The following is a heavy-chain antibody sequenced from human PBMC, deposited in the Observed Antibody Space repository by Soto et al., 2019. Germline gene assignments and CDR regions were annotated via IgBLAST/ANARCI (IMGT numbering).Heavy chain of an antibody. D-gene: IGHD2-15*01. CDR3: ARGGGSTFNWFDP. Sequence: QLQLQESGPGLVKPSETLSLTCTVSGGSISSLNYFWGGIRQPPGKGLEWIGSLYYSGNTYYNPPLQSRVTIAVDTSKNQCTLTLRSVTDADTAVYYCARGGGSTFNWFDPWGQGTLVTVSP. CDR1: GGSISSLNYF. V-gene: IGHV4-39*01. CDR2: LYYSGNT. J-gene: IGHJ5*02.